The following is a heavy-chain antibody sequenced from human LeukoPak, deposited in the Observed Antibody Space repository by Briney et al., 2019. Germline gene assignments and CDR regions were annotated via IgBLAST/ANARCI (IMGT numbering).Heavy chain of an antibody. D-gene: IGHD3-3*01. Sequence: GGSLRLSCAASGFTFSSYGMHWVRQAPGKGLEWVAFIRYDGSNKYYADSVKGRFTISRDNSKNTLYLQMNSLRAEDTAVYYCAKDQLRFLEWLSSTFDYWGQGTLVTVSS. V-gene: IGHV3-30*02. J-gene: IGHJ4*02. CDR2: IRYDGSNK. CDR3: AKDQLRFLEWLSSTFDY. CDR1: GFTFSSYG.